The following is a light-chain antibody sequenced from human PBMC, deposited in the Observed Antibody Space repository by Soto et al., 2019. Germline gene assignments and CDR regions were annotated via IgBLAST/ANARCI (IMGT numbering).Light chain of an antibody. Sequence: QSALAQPASVSGSPGQSITISCTGTRSDVGDYNHVSWYQQHPGRVPKLLIYEVSDRPSGVSNRFSGSKSGNTASLTISGLQAEDEAHYYCSSYTGTYTYVFGTGTKVTVL. CDR1: RSDVGDYNH. V-gene: IGLV2-14*01. CDR2: EVS. J-gene: IGLJ1*01. CDR3: SSYTGTYTYV.